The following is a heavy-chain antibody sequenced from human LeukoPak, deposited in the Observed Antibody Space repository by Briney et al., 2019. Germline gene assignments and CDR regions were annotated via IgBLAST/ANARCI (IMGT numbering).Heavy chain of an antibody. CDR1: GYTFTSYG. D-gene: IGHD3-3*01. V-gene: IGHV1-18*01. Sequence: ASVKVSCKASGYTFTSYGISWVRQAPGQGLEWMGWISAYNGNTNYAQKLQGRVTMTTDTSTSTAYMELRSLRSDDTAVYYCAREGGYDFWSGFLYYYGMDVWGQGTTVTVSS. CDR3: AREGGYDFWSGFLYYYGMDV. J-gene: IGHJ6*02. CDR2: ISAYNGNT.